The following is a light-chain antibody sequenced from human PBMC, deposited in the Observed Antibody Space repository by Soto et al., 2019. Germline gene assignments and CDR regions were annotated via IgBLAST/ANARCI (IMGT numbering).Light chain of an antibody. CDR3: CSYSPSNTLDYV. V-gene: IGLV2-14*01. Sequence: QSALTQPASVSGSPGQSITISCSGTSGDIGYYSFVSWFQQHPGKAPKLIIYEVSHRPSGVSDRFSASKSGDTASLTISGLQAEDEADYYCCSYSPSNTLDYVFGTGTQLTVL. J-gene: IGLJ1*01. CDR2: EVS. CDR1: SGDIGYYSF.